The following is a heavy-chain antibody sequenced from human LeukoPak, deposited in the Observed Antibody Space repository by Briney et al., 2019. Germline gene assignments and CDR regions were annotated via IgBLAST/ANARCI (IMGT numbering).Heavy chain of an antibody. CDR2: IYTSGST. CDR3: AGTYSGSYPAFDY. CDR1: GGSFSGYY. D-gene: IGHD1-26*01. V-gene: IGHV4-4*09. Sequence: SETLSLTCAVYGGSFSGYYWSWIRQPPGKGLEWIGYIYTSGSTNYNPSLKSRVTISVDTSKNQFSLKLSSVTAADTAVYYCAGTYSGSYPAFDYWGQGTLVTVSS. J-gene: IGHJ4*02.